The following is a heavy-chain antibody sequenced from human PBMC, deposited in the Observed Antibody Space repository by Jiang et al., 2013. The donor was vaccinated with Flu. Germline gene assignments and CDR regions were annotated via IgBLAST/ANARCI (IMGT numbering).Heavy chain of an antibody. J-gene: IGHJ4*02. D-gene: IGHD6-19*01. CDR2: INTNTGNP. V-gene: IGHV7-4-1*02. CDR1: GYTLTTYA. Sequence: ELKEPGASVKVSCKASGYTLTTYAMNWVRQAPGQGLEWMGWINTNTGNPAYAQGFTGRFVFSLDTSVSTAYLQISSLKAEDTAVYYCARGGRAGGSGWYDFFEYWGQGTLVTVSS. CDR3: ARGGRAGGSGWYDFFEY.